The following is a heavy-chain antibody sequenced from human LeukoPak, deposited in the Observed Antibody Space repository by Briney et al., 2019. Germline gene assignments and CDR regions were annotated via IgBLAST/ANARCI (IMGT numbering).Heavy chain of an antibody. D-gene: IGHD2-2*01. Sequence: ASVKVSCKASGYTCTSYDINWVRQATRQGLEWMGWMNPNSGNTGYAQKFQGRVTMTRNTSISTAYMELRSLRSEDTAVYYGARGLGGYCSSTSCYNWFDPWGQGALVTVSS. V-gene: IGHV1-8*02. CDR1: GYTCTSYD. CDR3: ARGLGGYCSSTSCYNWFDP. J-gene: IGHJ5*02. CDR2: MNPNSGNT.